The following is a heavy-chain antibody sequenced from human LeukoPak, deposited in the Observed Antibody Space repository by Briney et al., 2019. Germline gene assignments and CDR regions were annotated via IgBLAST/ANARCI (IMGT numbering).Heavy chain of an antibody. CDR1: GFTFSSDW. J-gene: IGHJ3*02. CDR3: ARDAPRTSLDI. V-gene: IGHV3-74*01. Sequence: GGSLRLSCAASGFTFSSDWMHSVRQARGKGLGWVSRINSDGSSTSYADSVRGRFTISRDNAKNTLYLQMNSLRAEDTAVYYCARDAPRTSLDIWGQGTMVTVSS. CDR2: INSDGSST. D-gene: IGHD1-14*01.